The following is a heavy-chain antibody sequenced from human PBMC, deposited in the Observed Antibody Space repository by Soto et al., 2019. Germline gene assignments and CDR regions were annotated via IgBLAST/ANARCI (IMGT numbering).Heavy chain of an antibody. CDR1: GFTFSSYA. CDR3: ANAVAITKKHIDY. D-gene: IGHD3-3*01. V-gene: IGHV3-23*01. Sequence: GGSLRLSCAASGFTFSSYAMSWVRQAPGKGLEWVSGISANGGGTYYADSVKGRFTISRDNSKNTLYLGMSSLRAEDTAVYYCANAVAITKKHIDYWGQGTLVTVSS. CDR2: ISANGGGT. J-gene: IGHJ4*02.